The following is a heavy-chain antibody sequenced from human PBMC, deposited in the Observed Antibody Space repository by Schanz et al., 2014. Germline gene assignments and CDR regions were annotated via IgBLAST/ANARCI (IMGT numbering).Heavy chain of an antibody. CDR3: ARDRWDWNNAFDI. J-gene: IGHJ3*02. CDR1: GFTFTGYG. Sequence: QVQLVESGGGVVQPGRSLRLSCAASGFTFTGYGMHWVRQAPGKGLEWVAVISYDGGNKYYADSVQGRFTISRDNSKNTLYLQMNSLRAEDTAVYYCARDRWDWNNAFDIWGQGTMVTVSS. CDR2: ISYDGGNK. D-gene: IGHD1-1*01. V-gene: IGHV3-30*03.